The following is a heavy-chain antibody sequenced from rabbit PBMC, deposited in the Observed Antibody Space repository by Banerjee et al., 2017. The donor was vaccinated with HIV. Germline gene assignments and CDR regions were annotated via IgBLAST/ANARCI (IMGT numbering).Heavy chain of an antibody. CDR2: IHAGSSGST. J-gene: IGHJ2*01. D-gene: IGHD4-2*01. CDR1: GFSFSSNA. V-gene: IGHV1S40*01. Sequence: QSLEESGGDLVKPEGSLTLTCTASGFSFSSNAIYWVRQAPGKGLEWIGCIHAGSSGSTYYASWAKGRFTISKTSSTTVTLQMTSLTAADTATYFCARGSGAAGDGCDHWGPGTLVTVS. CDR3: ARGSGAAGDGCDH.